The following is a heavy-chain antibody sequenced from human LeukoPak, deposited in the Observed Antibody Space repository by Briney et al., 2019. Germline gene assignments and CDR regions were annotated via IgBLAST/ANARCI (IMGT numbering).Heavy chain of an antibody. V-gene: IGHV3-23*01. CDR2: ISGSGGST. CDR3: AKNHRHVRNLIDY. Sequence: GGSLRLSCAASGFTFSSYAMSGVRQAPGKGREWVSAISGSGGSTYYADSVKGRFTISRDNSKNTLYLQMNSLRAEDTAAYYCAKNHRHVRNLIDYWGQGTLVTVSS. J-gene: IGHJ4*02. CDR1: GFTFSSYA. D-gene: IGHD1-14*01.